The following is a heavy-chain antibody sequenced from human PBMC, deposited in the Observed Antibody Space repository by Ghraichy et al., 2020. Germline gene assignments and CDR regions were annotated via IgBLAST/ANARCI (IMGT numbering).Heavy chain of an antibody. D-gene: IGHD6-6*01. Sequence: ASVKVSCKASGYTFTSYDINWVRQATGQGLEWMGWMNPNSGNTGYAQKFQGRVTMTRNTSISTAYMELSSLRSEDTAVYYCARGLVSIAARHVIWFDPWGQGTLVTVSS. CDR2: MNPNSGNT. V-gene: IGHV1-8*01. CDR1: GYTFTSYD. J-gene: IGHJ5*02. CDR3: ARGLVSIAARHVIWFDP.